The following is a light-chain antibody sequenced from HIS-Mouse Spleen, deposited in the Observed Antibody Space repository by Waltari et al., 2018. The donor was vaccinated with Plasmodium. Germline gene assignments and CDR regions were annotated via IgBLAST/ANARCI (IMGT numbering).Light chain of an antibody. CDR1: QSVSSY. CDR2: VAS. V-gene: IGKV3-11*01. CDR3: QRRSNWSRVLT. Sequence: EIVLTQSPATLSLSPGERATLTCRASQSVSSYLAWYQQKPGQAPRLLIYVASNRATGIPARFSGSGSGSDFNVTISSRGPEDVAVYYCQRRSNWSRVLTFGGGTKVEIK. J-gene: IGKJ4*01.